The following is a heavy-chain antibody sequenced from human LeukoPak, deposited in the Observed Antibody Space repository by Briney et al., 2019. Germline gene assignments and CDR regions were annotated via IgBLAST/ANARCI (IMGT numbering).Heavy chain of an antibody. Sequence: PSETLSLTCAVYGGSFSGYYWSWIRQPPGKGLEWIGEINHSGSTNYNPSLKSRVTISVDTSKNQFSLKLSSVTAADTAVYYCAKDRNIYGSEGTCLDYWGQGTLVTVSS. CDR2: INHSGST. V-gene: IGHV4-34*01. D-gene: IGHD5-18*01. CDR3: AKDRNIYGSEGTCLDY. CDR1: GGSFSGYY. J-gene: IGHJ4*02.